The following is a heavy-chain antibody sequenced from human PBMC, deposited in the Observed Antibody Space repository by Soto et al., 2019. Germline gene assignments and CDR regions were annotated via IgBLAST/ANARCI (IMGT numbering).Heavy chain of an antibody. CDR2: IYSGGST. CDR3: ARDRRYYDILTGYYYYYMDV. D-gene: IGHD3-9*01. Sequence: GGSLRLSCAASGFTVSSNYMSWVRQAPGKGLEWVSVIYSGGSTYYADSVKGRFTISRHNSKKTLYLQMNSLRAEDTAVYYCARDRRYYDILTGYYYYYMDVWGKGTTVTVSS. V-gene: IGHV3-53*04. CDR1: GFTVSSNY. J-gene: IGHJ6*03.